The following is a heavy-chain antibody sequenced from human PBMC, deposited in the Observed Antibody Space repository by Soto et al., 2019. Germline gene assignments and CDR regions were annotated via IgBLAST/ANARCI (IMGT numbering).Heavy chain of an antibody. CDR1: GFTFSSYG. J-gene: IGHJ4*02. CDR2: ISYDGSNK. V-gene: IGHV3-30*18. D-gene: IGHD1-26*01. Sequence: QVQLVESGGGVVQPGRSLRLSCAASGFTFSSYGMHWVRQARGKGLEWVAVISYDGSNKYYADSVKGRFTISRDNSKNTLYLQMNSLRAEDTAVYYCAKSPSYPVHFDYWGQGTLVTVSS. CDR3: AKSPSYPVHFDY.